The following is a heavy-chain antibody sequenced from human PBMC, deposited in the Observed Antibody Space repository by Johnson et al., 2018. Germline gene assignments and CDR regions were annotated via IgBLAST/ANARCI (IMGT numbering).Heavy chain of an antibody. CDR2: SIPKFDTA. CDR1: GGTFKSYA. J-gene: IGHJ1*01. V-gene: IGHV1-69*01. D-gene: IGHD3-16*02. CDR3: ARGLSFKTD. Sequence: QVQLGEAGAEVKEHGSSGEVSCKATGGTFKSYAITWLRQAPGQGLEWMGGSIPKFDTANYAQKFQDRVTITADESTGTAYMELSSLRSEDTAVYYCARGLSFKTDWGQGTLVTVSS.